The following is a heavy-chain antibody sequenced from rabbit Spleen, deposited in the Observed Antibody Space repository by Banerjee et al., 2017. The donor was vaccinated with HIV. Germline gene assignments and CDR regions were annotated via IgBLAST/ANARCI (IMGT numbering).Heavy chain of an antibody. D-gene: IGHD4-1*01. CDR1: GFSFNSGYD. CDR3: ARDLAGVIGWNFNL. V-gene: IGHV1S40*01. J-gene: IGHJ4*01. Sequence: QSLEESGGGLVKPGASLTLTCKASGFSFNSGYDMCWVRQAPGKGLEWIACIYAGSSGTTYYASWAKGRFTISKTSSTTVTLQMTSLTAADTATYFCARDLAGVIGWNFNLWGQGTLVTVS. CDR2: IYAGSSGTT.